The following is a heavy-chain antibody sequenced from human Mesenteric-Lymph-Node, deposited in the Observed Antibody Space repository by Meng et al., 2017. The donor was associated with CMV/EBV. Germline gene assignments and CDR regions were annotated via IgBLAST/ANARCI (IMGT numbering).Heavy chain of an antibody. J-gene: IGHJ3*02. Sequence: GSLRLSCTVSGGSISSSSYYWGWIRQPPGKGLEWIGSIYYSGSTYYNPSLKSRVTISVDTSKNQFSLKLSSVTAADTAVYYCARVIGAFDIWGQGTMVTVSS. V-gene: IGHV4-39*02. CDR2: IYYSGST. CDR1: GGSISSSSYY. CDR3: ARVIGAFDI.